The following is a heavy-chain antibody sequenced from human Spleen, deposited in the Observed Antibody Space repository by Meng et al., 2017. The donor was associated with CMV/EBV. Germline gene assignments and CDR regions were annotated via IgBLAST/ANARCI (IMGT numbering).Heavy chain of an antibody. D-gene: IGHD2-2*02. CDR3: ARDGQCSSTSCYTFVGAFDI. V-gene: IGHV3-30-3*01. CDR2: ISYDGSNK. J-gene: IGHJ3*02. Sequence: SYAMHWVSQAPGKVLEWVAVISYDGSNKYYADSVKGRFTISRDNSKNTLYLQMNSLRAEDTAVYYCARDGQCSSTSCYTFVGAFDIWGQGTMVTVSS. CDR1: SYA.